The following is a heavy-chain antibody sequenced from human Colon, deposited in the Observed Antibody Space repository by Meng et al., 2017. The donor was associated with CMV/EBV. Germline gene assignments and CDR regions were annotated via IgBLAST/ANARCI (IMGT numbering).Heavy chain of an antibody. CDR3: ARDTISGVVAFDY. V-gene: IGHV3-21*06. D-gene: IGHD3-3*01. CDR1: GFTFSSYG. Sequence: GGSLKISCAASGFTFSSYGMNWVRQAPGKGLEWVASIVSSSTYIFYADSVKGRFTISRDNGKNLLYLQLNDLRAEDTGVYYCARDTISGVVAFDYWGQGTLVTVSS. CDR2: IVSSSTYI. J-gene: IGHJ4*02.